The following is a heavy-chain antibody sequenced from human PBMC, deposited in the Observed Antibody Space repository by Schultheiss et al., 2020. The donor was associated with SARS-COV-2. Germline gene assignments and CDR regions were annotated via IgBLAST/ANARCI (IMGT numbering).Heavy chain of an antibody. J-gene: IGHJ3*02. CDR3: ARDYAAYDAFDI. Sequence: GGSLRLSCAASGFTFSSYAMSWVRQAPGKGLEWVSAISGSGGSTYYADSVKGRFTISRDNSKNTLYLQMNSLRAEDTAVYYCARDYAAYDAFDIWGQGTMVTVSS. V-gene: IGHV3-23*01. D-gene: IGHD4-17*01. CDR2: ISGSGGST. CDR1: GFTFSSYA.